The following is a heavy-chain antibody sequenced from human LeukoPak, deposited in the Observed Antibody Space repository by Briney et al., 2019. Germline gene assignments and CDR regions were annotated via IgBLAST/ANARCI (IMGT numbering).Heavy chain of an antibody. CDR1: GGSIGGNSY. Sequence: PSETLSLTCTGSGGSIGGNSYWSWIRQPPGKGPEWIGHISNSGSTYYSPSLSSRVTISLDTSKNQFSLKLRSVTAADTAVYYCARGGASSIPLDYWGRGTLVTVSS. CDR3: ARGGASSIPLDY. V-gene: IGHV4-61*01. CDR2: ISNSGST. J-gene: IGHJ4*02. D-gene: IGHD1-26*01.